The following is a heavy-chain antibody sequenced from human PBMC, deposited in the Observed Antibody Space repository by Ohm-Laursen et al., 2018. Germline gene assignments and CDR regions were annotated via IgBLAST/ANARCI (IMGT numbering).Heavy chain of an antibody. V-gene: IGHV3-23*01. D-gene: IGHD1/OR15-1a*01. CDR3: ARLYNWNNANYYYGMDV. CDR1: GFTFSSYA. CDR2: ISGSGGST. J-gene: IGHJ6*02. Sequence: SLRLSCAASGFTFSSYAMSWVRQAPGKGLEWVSAISGSGGSTYYADSVKGRFTISRDISNNTVYLHMDSLGAEDTAVYYCARLYNWNNANYYYGMDVWGQGTTVTVSS.